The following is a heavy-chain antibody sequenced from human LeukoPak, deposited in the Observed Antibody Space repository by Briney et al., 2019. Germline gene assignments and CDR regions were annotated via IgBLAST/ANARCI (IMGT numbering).Heavy chain of an antibody. J-gene: IGHJ4*02. CDR2: IYYSGST. CDR1: GGSISSYY. CDR3: ARRRGSSGYYSDFDY. D-gene: IGHD3-22*01. V-gene: IGHV4-59*01. Sequence: SETLSLTCSVSGGSISSYYWSWIRQPPGKGLEWIGYIYYSGSTNYNPSLKSRVTISVDTSKNQFSLRLSSVTAADTAVYYCARRRGSSGYYSDFDYWGQGTLVTVSS.